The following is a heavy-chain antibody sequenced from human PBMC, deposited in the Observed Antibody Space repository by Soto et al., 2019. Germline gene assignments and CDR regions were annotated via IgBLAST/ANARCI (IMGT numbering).Heavy chain of an antibody. J-gene: IGHJ5*02. V-gene: IGHV1-46*01. Sequence: QEQLVQSGAEVKELGASVKVSCKASGYTFINYYSHWVRQAPGQGLEWMAIINPMGGSTNYAQEFQGRVTLTSDTSTSTVYMELSSLRFEDTALFYCARDLAAGDLWGQGTLVTVSS. CDR3: ARDLAAGDL. CDR1: GYTFINYY. D-gene: IGHD6-13*01. CDR2: INPMGGST.